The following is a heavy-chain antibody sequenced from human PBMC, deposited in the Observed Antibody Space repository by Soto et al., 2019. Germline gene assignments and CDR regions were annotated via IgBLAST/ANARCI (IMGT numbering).Heavy chain of an antibody. Sequence: QPGGSLRLSCAASGFTFDDYAMHWVRQAPGKGLEWVSGISWNSGSIGYADSVKGRFTISRDNAKNSLYLQMNSLRAEDTALYYFAKLAGDESYYYYYMDVWGKGTTVTVSS. J-gene: IGHJ6*03. CDR2: ISWNSGSI. CDR1: GFTFDDYA. CDR3: AKLAGDESYYYYYMDV. V-gene: IGHV3-9*01. D-gene: IGHD3-10*01.